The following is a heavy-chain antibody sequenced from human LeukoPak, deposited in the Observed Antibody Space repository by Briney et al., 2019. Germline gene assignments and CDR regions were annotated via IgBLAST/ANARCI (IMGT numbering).Heavy chain of an antibody. D-gene: IGHD4-17*01. Sequence: GESLKISRKTSGYIFTNYWIGWVRQMPGKGLEWMGIMYPADSDTRYSPSFQGQVIISADKSVSTTYLQWSSLRASDTAMYYCARLHSGADYWGQGTLVTVSS. J-gene: IGHJ4*02. V-gene: IGHV5-51*01. CDR2: MYPADSDT. CDR1: GYIFTNYW. CDR3: ARLHSGADY.